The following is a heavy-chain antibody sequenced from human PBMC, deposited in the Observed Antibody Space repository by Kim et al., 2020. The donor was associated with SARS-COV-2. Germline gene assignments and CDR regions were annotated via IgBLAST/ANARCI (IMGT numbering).Heavy chain of an antibody. J-gene: IGHJ5*02. V-gene: IGHV4-34*01. CDR1: GGSFSGYY. CDR3: ARGKYSSSWYGLKGWFDP. CDR2: INHSGST. D-gene: IGHD6-13*01. Sequence: SETLCLTCAVYGGSFSGYYWSWIRQPPGKGLEWIGEINHSGSTNYNPSLKSRVTISVDTSKNQFSLKLSSVTAADTAVYYCARGKYSSSWYGLKGWFDPWGQGTLVTVSS.